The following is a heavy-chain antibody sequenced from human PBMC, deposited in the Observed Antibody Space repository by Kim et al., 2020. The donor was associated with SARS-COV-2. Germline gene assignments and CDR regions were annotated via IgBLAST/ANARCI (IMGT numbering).Heavy chain of an antibody. CDR3: AKDWDSSGSLYYGMDV. Sequence: GGSLRLSCAASGFTFDDYAMHWVRQAPGKGLEWVSLISWDGGSNYYADSVKGRFTISRDNSKNSLYLQMNSLRAEDTALYYCAKDWDSSGSLYYGMDVWGQGTTVTVSS. V-gene: IGHV3-43D*03. CDR1: GFTFDDYA. CDR2: ISWDGGSN. D-gene: IGHD6-19*01. J-gene: IGHJ6*02.